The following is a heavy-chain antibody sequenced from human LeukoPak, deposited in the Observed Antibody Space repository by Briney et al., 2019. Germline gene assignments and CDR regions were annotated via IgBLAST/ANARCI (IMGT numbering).Heavy chain of an antibody. V-gene: IGHV4-59*01. J-gene: IGHJ5*02. CDR3: ARDQIVVAGNWFDP. CDR2: IYYSGNT. Sequence: SGTLSLTLTVSVDSITVYYWSWIRQPPGKGLEGIGDIYYSGNTNYNPSLKRRVTISIDTSKNQFSLNLRSVTTADTAVYYCARDQIVVAGNWFDPWGQGTLVTVSS. D-gene: IGHD1-26*01. CDR1: VDSITVYY.